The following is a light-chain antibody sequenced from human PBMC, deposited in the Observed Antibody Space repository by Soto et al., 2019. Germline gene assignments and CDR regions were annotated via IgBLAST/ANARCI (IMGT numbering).Light chain of an antibody. V-gene: IGKV3-15*01. CDR1: QSISSN. CDR2: RTS. CDR3: QQYNNWPRAT. Sequence: EIVMTDSPGTLSVSPGGIATLSFRGSQSISSNLAWYQQKPGQAPRLLMFRTSSRAAGFPARFSGSGSGTEFNLTISSLQSEDFGVYYCQQYNNWPRATFGGGTKVDIK. J-gene: IGKJ4*01.